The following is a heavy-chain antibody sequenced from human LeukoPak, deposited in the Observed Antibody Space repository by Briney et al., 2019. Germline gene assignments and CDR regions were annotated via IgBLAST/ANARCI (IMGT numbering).Heavy chain of an antibody. V-gene: IGHV4-34*01. Sequence: WEALSLTCAVYGGPFSGYYWSWIRQPPGKGLEWIGEINHSGSTNYTQSLKSRVPISVDMSKNQFSLKLSSVTAADTAVYYCARGISPIVYWGQGTLVTVSS. D-gene: IGHD2-21*01. CDR3: ARGISPIVY. J-gene: IGHJ4*02. CDR2: INHSGST. CDR1: GGPFSGYY.